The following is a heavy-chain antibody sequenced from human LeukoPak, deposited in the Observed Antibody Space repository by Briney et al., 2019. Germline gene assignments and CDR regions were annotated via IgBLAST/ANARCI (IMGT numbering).Heavy chain of an antibody. CDR3: ARGPYYYDSSGYSFDY. V-gene: IGHV4-61*01. J-gene: IGHJ4*02. CDR2: IYHSGST. D-gene: IGHD3-22*01. Sequence: SETLSLTCTVSGGSVSSGSYYWSWIRQPPGKGLEWIGYIYHSGSTNYNPSLKSRVTISVDTSKNQFSLKLSSVTAADTAVYYCARGPYYYDSSGYSFDYWGQGTLVTVSS. CDR1: GGSVSSGSYY.